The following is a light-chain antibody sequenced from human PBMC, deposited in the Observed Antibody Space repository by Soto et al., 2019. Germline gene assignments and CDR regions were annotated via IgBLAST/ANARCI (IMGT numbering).Light chain of an antibody. CDR2: KTS. J-gene: IGKJ1*01. V-gene: IGKV1-5*03. CDR3: QQYHTFST. Sequence: DIQVTQSPSTLSASVEDRVTITCRASQSLDSWLAWYQQKRGKPPKLLIYKTSILEFGVPSRFSGSGSGTLFTLTISSLQPDDFATYYCQQYHTFSTFGQGTKVEIK. CDR1: QSLDSW.